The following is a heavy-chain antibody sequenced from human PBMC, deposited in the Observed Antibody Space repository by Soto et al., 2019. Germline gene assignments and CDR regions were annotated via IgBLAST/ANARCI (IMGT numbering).Heavy chain of an antibody. CDR3: ARTPTHTIFRGTNWCEQ. J-gene: IGHJ5*02. CDR1: GGSFSGYY. D-gene: IGHD3-3*01. Sequence: PSETLSLTCAVYGGSFSGYYWSWIRQPPGKGLEWIGEINHSGSTNYNPSLKSRVTISVDKSKNQFSLKLSSVTAADTAVYYCARTPTHTIFRGTNWCEQSGEQSLVSGSS. CDR2: INHSGST. V-gene: IGHV4-34*01.